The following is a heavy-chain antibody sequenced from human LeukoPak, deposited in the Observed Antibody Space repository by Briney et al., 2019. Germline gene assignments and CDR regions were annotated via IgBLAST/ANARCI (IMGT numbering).Heavy chain of an antibody. D-gene: IGHD6-19*01. CDR2: IYYGGNT. J-gene: IGHJ4*02. CDR3: ARDWTYSSGWYQNSGYFDY. CDR1: GGSISSYY. Sequence: SETLSLTCTVSGGSISSYYWSWIRQPPGKGLEWIGYIYYGGNTNYNPCLQSRVTISVDTSKNQFSLRLSSVTAADTAVYYCARDWTYSSGWYQNSGYFDYWGQGTLVTVSS. V-gene: IGHV4-59*01.